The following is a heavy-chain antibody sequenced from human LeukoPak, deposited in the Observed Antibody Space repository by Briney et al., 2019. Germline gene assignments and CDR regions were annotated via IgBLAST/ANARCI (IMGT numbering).Heavy chain of an antibody. V-gene: IGHV3-48*04. CDR3: AKDFPHYYEVPHGMDV. J-gene: IGHJ6*02. Sequence: GGSLRLSCVASGFTFVFSGMNWVRQAPGKGLEWVAYIGGSSTTIRYADSVKGRFTISRDDAKNSLYLQMNGLRVEDTAIYYCAKDFPHYYEVPHGMDVWGQGTTVTV. CDR1: GFTFVFSG. D-gene: IGHD3-22*01. CDR2: IGGSSTTI.